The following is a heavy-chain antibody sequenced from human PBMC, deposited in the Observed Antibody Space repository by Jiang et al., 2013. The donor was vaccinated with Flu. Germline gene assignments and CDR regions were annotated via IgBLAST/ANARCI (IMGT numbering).Heavy chain of an antibody. CDR1: GGTFSSYA. D-gene: IGHD1-26*01. V-gene: IGHV1-69*10. CDR2: IIPILGIA. Sequence: GGTFSSYAISWVRQAPGQGLEWMGGIIPILGIANYAQKFQGRVTITADKSTSTAYMELSSLRSEDTAVYYCARDSPVGATDYWGQGTLVTVSS. CDR3: ARDSPVGATDY. J-gene: IGHJ4*02.